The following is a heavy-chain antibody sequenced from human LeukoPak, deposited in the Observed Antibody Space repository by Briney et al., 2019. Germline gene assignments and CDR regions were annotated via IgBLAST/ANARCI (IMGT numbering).Heavy chain of an antibody. Sequence: SETLSLTCTVSGGSISTYFWNWIRQPPGKGLEWIGYIYYSRSTDYNPSLKSRVTISVDTSNNHFSLRLSSVTAADTAVYYCARGLYSSSGYTAFDIWGQGTMVTVSS. J-gene: IGHJ3*02. CDR3: ARGLYSSSGYTAFDI. V-gene: IGHV4-59*01. D-gene: IGHD2-2*02. CDR1: GGSISTYF. CDR2: IYYSRST.